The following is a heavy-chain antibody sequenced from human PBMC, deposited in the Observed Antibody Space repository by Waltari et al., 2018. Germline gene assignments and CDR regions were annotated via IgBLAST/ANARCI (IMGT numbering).Heavy chain of an antibody. V-gene: IGHV4-59*08. CDR2: IRHTGIT. CDR3: ARWESDWRAFNV. D-gene: IGHD2-21*02. CDR1: DVTVTHYF. Sequence: QVQLRESGPGLAKSSETLSITGSASDVTVTHYFWNWIRQPPGQALELIGYIRHTGITKVNPALRSRVSMSVATSKSQSSLKVTSVTATDTAVYYCARWESDWRAFNVWGQGTTVTVSS. J-gene: IGHJ3*01.